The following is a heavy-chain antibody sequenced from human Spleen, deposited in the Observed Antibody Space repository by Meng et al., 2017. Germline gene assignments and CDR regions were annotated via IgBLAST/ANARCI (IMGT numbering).Heavy chain of an antibody. D-gene: IGHD1-14*01. CDR1: GFTVSSNY. Sequence: GGSLRLSCAASGFTVSSNYMSWVRQAPGKGLDWVSVIYSGGDTYYADSVKGRFTISRDISKNTLYLQLNSPRAEDTAIYYCAKATNGWMNGNRGQGTLVTVSS. J-gene: IGHJ4*02. V-gene: IGHV3-53*01. CDR2: IYSGGDT. CDR3: AKATNGWMNGN.